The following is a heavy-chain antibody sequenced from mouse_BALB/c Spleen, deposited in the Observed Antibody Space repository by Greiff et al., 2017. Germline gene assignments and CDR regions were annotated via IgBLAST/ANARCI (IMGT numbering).Heavy chain of an antibody. J-gene: IGHJ3*01. CDR1: GYTFTSYW. CDR3: TGTYYGSSFAY. Sequence: QVQLQQPGAELVKPGASVKMSCKASGYTFTSYWMHWVKQRPGQGLEWIGVIDPSDSYTSYNQKFKGKATLTVDTSSSTAYMQLSSLTSEDSAVYYCTGTYYGSSFAYWGQGTLVTVSA. CDR2: IDPSDSYT. V-gene: IGHV1S127*01. D-gene: IGHD1-1*01.